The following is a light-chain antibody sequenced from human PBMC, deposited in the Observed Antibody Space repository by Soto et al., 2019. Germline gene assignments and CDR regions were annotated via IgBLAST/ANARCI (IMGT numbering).Light chain of an antibody. Sequence: DIQMTQSPSSLSASVGDRVTITCRSSQTINNYLNWYQFKPGKAPKLLIYAASSLQRGVPSRFSGSGSGTEFTLTISSLQPDDFATYYCQHYNSYSEAFGQGTKVDIK. V-gene: IGKV1-16*01. CDR1: QTINNY. CDR3: QHYNSYSEA. CDR2: AAS. J-gene: IGKJ1*01.